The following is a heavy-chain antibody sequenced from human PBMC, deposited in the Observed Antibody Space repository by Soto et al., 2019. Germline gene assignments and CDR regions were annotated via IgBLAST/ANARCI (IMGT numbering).Heavy chain of an antibody. J-gene: IGHJ6*02. D-gene: IGHD5-18*01. CDR2: IGESGTPT. CDR1: GFTFSSYA. Sequence: GGSLRLSCAASGFTFSSYAMKWVRQAPGKGLEWVSLIGESGTPTYYADSVKGRFAISRDNSGNTLFLEMYSLRAEDTAVYYCARYIPGVRYYGMDVWGQGTTVTVSS. CDR3: ARYIPGVRYYGMDV. V-gene: IGHV3-23*01.